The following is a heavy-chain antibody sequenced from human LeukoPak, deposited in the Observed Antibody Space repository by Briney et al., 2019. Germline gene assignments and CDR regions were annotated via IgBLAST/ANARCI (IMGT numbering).Heavy chain of an antibody. CDR2: IIPIFGTA. J-gene: IGHJ4*02. CDR3: ARVRDGYSLNY. V-gene: IGHV1-69*06. CDR1: GGTFSSYA. D-gene: IGHD5-24*01. Sequence: ASVKVSCKASGGTFSSYAISWVRQAPGQGLEWMGGIIPIFGTANYAQKFQGRVTITADKSTSTAYMELSSLRSEDTAVYYCARVRDGYSLNYWGQGTLVTVSS.